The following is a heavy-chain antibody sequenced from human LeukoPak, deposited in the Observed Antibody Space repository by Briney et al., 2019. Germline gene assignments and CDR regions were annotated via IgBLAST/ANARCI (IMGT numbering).Heavy chain of an antibody. CDR1: GFTVSSNN. Sequence: GGSLRLSCAASGFTVSSNNMSWVRQAPGKGLEWVSVIYSGGSTYYADSVKGRFTISRDNSKNTLYLQMKSLRAEDTAVYYCVRGSYDSSGYYYFDFWARGTLVTVS. CDR3: VRGSYDSSGYYYFDF. D-gene: IGHD3-22*01. J-gene: IGHJ4*02. CDR2: IYSGGST. V-gene: IGHV3-53*01.